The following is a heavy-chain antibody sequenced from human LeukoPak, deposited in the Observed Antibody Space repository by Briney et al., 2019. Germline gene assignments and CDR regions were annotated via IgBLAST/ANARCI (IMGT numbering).Heavy chain of an antibody. CDR1: RLTFSSYA. D-gene: IGHD4-23*01. CDR2: MSGSGGRT. V-gene: IGHV3-23*01. Sequence: GGSLTLSCAASRLTFSSYAMSWVRQAPGKGLEWVSVMSGSGGRTYYADSVKGRFTISRDESKNRLYLQMDSLRAEDTAVYYCAKSTVVRTFYYFDYWGRGPLVTVS. CDR3: AKSTVVRTFYYFDY. J-gene: IGHJ4*02.